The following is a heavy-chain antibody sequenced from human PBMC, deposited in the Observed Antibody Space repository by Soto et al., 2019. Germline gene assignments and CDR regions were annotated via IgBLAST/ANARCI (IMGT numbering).Heavy chain of an antibody. Sequence: QVQLVQSGGEVKRPGASVKVSCKASGFTFTGYHIHWVRQAPGQGLEWMGWINPNTGDTDYGQNFKGRASMTRDTLINTAYLELNSLIVDDTARYFCARGPSHNSWFDPWGQGTPVTVSP. D-gene: IGHD1-1*01. CDR3: ARGPSHNSWFDP. CDR1: GFTFTGYH. J-gene: IGHJ5*02. CDR2: INPNTGDT. V-gene: IGHV1-2*02.